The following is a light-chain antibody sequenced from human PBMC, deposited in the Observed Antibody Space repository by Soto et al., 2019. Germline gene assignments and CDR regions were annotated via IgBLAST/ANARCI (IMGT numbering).Light chain of an antibody. CDR2: NTY. Sequence: QSVLTQPPSASGTPGQRVIISCSGSSSNLGSNSGNWYQQLPGTAPKLLIYNTYQRPLGVPDRFSGSKSGTSDSLAISGLQSEDEGDYFCAAWDDSLNGPVFGGGTKLTVL. J-gene: IGLJ3*02. V-gene: IGLV1-44*01. CDR3: AAWDDSLNGPV. CDR1: SSNLGSNS.